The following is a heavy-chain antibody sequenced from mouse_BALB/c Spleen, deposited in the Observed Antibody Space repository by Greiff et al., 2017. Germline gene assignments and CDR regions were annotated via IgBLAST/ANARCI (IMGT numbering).Heavy chain of an antibody. CDR3: ARVRRYYAMDY. Sequence: VQLVESGPGLVAPSQSLSITCTVSGFSLTSYGVHWVRQPPGKGLEWLGVIWAGGSTNYNSALMSRLSISKDNSKSQVFLKMNSLQTDDTAMYYCARVRRYYAMDYWGQGTSVTVSS. CDR2: IWAGGST. V-gene: IGHV2-9*02. CDR1: GFSLTSYG. J-gene: IGHJ4*01.